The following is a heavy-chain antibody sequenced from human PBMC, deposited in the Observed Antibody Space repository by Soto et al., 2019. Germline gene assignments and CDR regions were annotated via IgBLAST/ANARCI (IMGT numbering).Heavy chain of an antibody. J-gene: IGHJ6*03. V-gene: IGHV3-53*01. CDR3: ANIPHCSSTSCRILGSNYYMDV. D-gene: IGHD2-2*01. CDR2: IYSGGST. Sequence: VGSLRLACASSGVTVSSNCMSWVRQAPGKGLEWVSVIYSGGSTYYADSVKGRFTISRDNSKNTLYLQMNSLRAEDTAVYYCANIPHCSSTSCRILGSNYYMDVWGKGTTVTVSS. CDR1: GVTVSSNC.